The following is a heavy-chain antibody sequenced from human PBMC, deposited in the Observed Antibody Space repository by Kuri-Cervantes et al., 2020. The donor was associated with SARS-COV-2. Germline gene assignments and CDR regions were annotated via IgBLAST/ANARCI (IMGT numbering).Heavy chain of an antibody. CDR1: GFTVSSNY. CDR3: AREAGQNWFDP. V-gene: IGHV4-34*01. CDR2: INHSGST. J-gene: IGHJ5*02. D-gene: IGHD3-10*01. Sequence: ESLKISCAASGFTVSSNYMSWIRQPPGKGLEWIGEINHSGSTNYNPSLKSRVTISVDTSKNQFSLKLSSVTAADTAVYYCAREAGQNWFDPWGQGTLVTVSS.